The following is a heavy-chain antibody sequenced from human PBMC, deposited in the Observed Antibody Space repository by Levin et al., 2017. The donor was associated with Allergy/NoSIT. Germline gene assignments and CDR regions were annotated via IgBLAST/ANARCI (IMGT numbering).Heavy chain of an antibody. Sequence: HPGGSLRLSCAAPGFKFEDYAIHWVRQAPGKGLEWVSGISRNGDKIGYADSVKGRFTISRDNAKNSVYLQMNSLRSEDTALYYCAKERWSGSNSFDYWGQGTLVTVSS. D-gene: IGHD1-26*01. CDR3: AKERWSGSNSFDY. CDR1: GFKFEDYA. CDR2: ISRNGDKI. V-gene: IGHV3-9*01. J-gene: IGHJ4*02.